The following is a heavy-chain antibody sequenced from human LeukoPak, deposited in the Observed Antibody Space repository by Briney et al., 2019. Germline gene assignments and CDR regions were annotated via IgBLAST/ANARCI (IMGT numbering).Heavy chain of an antibody. CDR1: GYTFTSYA. D-gene: IGHD3-10*01. V-gene: IGHV1-3*01. CDR3: ARALSSYGSGSYVD. Sequence: ASVKVSCKASGYTFTSYAMHWVRQAPGQRLEWMGWINAGYGNTKYSQKFQGRVTITRDTSASTAYMELSSLRSEDTAVYYCARALSSYGSGSYVDWGQGTLVTVSS. J-gene: IGHJ4*02. CDR2: INAGYGNT.